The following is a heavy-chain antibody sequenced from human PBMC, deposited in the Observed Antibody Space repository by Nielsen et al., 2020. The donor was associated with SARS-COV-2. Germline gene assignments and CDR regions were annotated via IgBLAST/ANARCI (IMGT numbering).Heavy chain of an antibody. CDR2: IYTSGST. J-gene: IGHJ6*02. CDR3: AREDILTHGMDV. D-gene: IGHD2-15*01. CDR1: GGSISSGSYY. Sequence: SETLSLTCTVSGGSISSGSYYWSWIRQPAGKGLEWIGRIYTSGSTNYNPSLKSRVTISVDTSKNQFSLKLSSVTAADTAVYYCAREDILTHGMDVWGQGTTVTVSS. V-gene: IGHV4-61*02.